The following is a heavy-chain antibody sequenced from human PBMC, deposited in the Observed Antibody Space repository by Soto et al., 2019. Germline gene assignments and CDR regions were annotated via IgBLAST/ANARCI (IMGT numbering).Heavy chain of an antibody. D-gene: IGHD6-6*01. CDR2: IYTSGST. J-gene: IGHJ4*02. V-gene: IGHV4-4*07. CDR1: GGSFGGSY. Sequence: QVQLQESGPGLVKPSETLSLTCTVSGGSFGGSYWSGFRKPAGKGLEWIGRIYTSGSTNYNPSLKSRVTMSVDTSKNQFSLKLSSVTAADTAVYYCARVMEQLALDYWGQGTLVTVSS. CDR3: ARVMEQLALDY.